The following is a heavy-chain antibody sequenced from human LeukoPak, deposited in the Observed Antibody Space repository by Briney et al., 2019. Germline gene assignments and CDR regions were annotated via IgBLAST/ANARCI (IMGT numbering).Heavy chain of an antibody. Sequence: SVKVSCKTSGGTFSSYAFSWMRQAPGQGLEWVGRIIPIYNPVDYTQRFQGRVTITADESTNTVYLELSSLRYDDTAVYYCAREPLGCGGDCHFDYWGQGTLVTVSS. V-gene: IGHV1-69*15. J-gene: IGHJ4*02. CDR2: IIPIYNPV. CDR3: AREPLGCGGDCHFDY. CDR1: GGTFSSYA. D-gene: IGHD2-21*02.